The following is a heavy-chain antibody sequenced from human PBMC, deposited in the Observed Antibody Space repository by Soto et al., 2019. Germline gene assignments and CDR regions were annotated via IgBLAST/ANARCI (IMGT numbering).Heavy chain of an antibody. D-gene: IGHD5-18*01. Sequence: QVQLQESGPGLVKPSETLSLTCTVSGGSISSYYWSWIRQPPGKGLEWIGYIYYSGSTNYNPSLKRRVTMSVDTSKNQYSLKLISVAAADTAVYYCGRAPSSYGLLRYYFDYWGQGTLLTVSS. CDR3: GRAPSSYGLLRYYFDY. CDR1: GGSISSYY. V-gene: IGHV4-59*01. J-gene: IGHJ4*02. CDR2: IYYSGST.